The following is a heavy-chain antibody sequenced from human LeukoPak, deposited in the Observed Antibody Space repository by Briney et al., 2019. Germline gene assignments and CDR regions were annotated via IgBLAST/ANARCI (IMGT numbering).Heavy chain of an antibody. D-gene: IGHD6-13*01. V-gene: IGHV3-21*01. CDR2: ISSSSSYI. Sequence: PGGSLRLSCAASRFTFSSYSMNWVRQAPGKGLEWVSSISSSSSYIYYADSVKGRFTISRDNAKNSLYLQMNSLRAEDTAVYYCASGYSSSWYDGYWGQGTLVTVSS. J-gene: IGHJ4*02. CDR1: RFTFSSYS. CDR3: ASGYSSSWYDGY.